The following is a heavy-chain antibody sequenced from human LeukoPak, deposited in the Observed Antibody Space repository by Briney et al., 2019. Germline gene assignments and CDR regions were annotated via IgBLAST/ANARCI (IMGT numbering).Heavy chain of an antibody. Sequence: SVKVSCKASGGTFSSYAISLVRQAPGQGLEWMGRIIPILGIANYAQKFQGRVTITADKSTSTAYMELSSLRSEDTAVYYCARRAALTNYYYGMDVWGQGTTVTVSS. CDR1: GGTFSSYA. CDR3: ARRAALTNYYYGMDV. J-gene: IGHJ6*02. CDR2: IIPILGIA. V-gene: IGHV1-69*04. D-gene: IGHD4/OR15-4a*01.